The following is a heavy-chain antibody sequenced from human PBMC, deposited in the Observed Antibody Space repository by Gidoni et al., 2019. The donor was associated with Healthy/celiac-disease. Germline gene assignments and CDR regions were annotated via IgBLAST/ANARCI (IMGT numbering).Heavy chain of an antibody. CDR2: IYYSGST. D-gene: IGHD3-3*01. CDR3: ARHREDGITIFGVVTAPSFDY. Sequence: QLQLQESGPGLVKPSETLSLTCTVSGGSISSSSYYWGWIRQPPGKGLEWIGSIYYSGSTYYNPSLKSRVTISVDTSKNQFSLKLSSVTAADTAVYYCARHREDGITIFGVVTAPSFDYWGQGTLVTVSS. CDR1: GGSISSSSYY. J-gene: IGHJ4*02. V-gene: IGHV4-39*01.